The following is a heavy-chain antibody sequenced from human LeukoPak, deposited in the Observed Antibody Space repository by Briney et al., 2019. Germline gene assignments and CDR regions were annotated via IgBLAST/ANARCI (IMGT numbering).Heavy chain of an antibody. CDR3: AGSIAAHPYGMDV. J-gene: IGHJ6*02. CDR2: INPNSGGT. Sequence: GASVKVSCKASGYTFTGYYMHWVRQAPGQGLEWMGWINPNSGGTNYAQKFQGRVTMTRDTSISTAYMELSRLRSDDTAVYYCAGSIAAHPYGMDVWGQGTTVTVSS. V-gene: IGHV1-2*02. CDR1: GYTFTGYY. D-gene: IGHD6-6*01.